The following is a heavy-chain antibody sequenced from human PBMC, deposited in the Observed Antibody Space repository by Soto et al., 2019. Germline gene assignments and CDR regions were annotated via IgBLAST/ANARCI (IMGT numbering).Heavy chain of an antibody. D-gene: IGHD2-2*01. V-gene: IGHV4-34*01. CDR3: SVPAGRGHLLFDY. CDR2: INHSGST. CDR1: GGSFSGYY. J-gene: IGHJ4*02. Sequence: SETLSLTCAVYGGSFSGYYWSWIRQPPGKGLEWIGEINHSGSTNYNPSLKSRVTISVDTSKNQFSLKLSSVTAADTPVYYCSVPAGRGHLLFDYWGQGTLVTVSS.